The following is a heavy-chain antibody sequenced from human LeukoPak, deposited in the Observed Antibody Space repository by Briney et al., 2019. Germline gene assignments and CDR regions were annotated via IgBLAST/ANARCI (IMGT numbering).Heavy chain of an antibody. V-gene: IGHV5-51*01. CDR2: IYPGDSDI. CDR3: ARSFRSTWYPHLDY. D-gene: IGHD6-13*01. CDR1: GYDFTTHG. J-gene: IGHJ4*02. Sequence: GESLQISSKVSGYDFTTHGIGWARQMPGKGLEWIALIYPGDSDIKFGPSFQGQVTFSVDKSSSSVYLQWSSLKASDTAIYYCARSFRSTWYPHLDYWGQGTLVTVSS.